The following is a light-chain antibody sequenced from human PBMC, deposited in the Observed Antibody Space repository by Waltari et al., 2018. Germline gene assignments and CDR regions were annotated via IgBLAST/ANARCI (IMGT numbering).Light chain of an antibody. CDR3: ASRGASKV. J-gene: IGLJ2*01. CDR1: SSDVGAYKY. CDR2: EVS. V-gene: IGLV2-8*01. Sequence: QSALTQPPSASGSPGQSVTISCTGTSSDVGAYKYVSWYQQHPGKAPTLLIYEVSKRASWVPDRFAGSKSGNTASLTVSGLQAEDEADYYCASRGASKVFGGGTKLTVL.